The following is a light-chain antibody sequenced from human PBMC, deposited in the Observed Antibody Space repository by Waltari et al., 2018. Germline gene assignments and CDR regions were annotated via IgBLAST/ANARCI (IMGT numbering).Light chain of an antibody. CDR3: QQRSNWPLT. Sequence: EIVFTQSPATLSLSPGDRATLSCRASQSVSSSLAWYQQKPGQAPRLLIYDASNRATGIPARFSGSGSGTDFTLTISSLEPEDFAVYYCQQRSNWPLTFGGGTKVEIK. CDR1: QSVSSS. CDR2: DAS. J-gene: IGKJ4*01. V-gene: IGKV3-11*01.